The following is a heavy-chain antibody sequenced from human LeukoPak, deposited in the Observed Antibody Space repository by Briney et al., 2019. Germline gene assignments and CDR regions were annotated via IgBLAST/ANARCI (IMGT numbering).Heavy chain of an antibody. CDR1: GFTFRSYS. CDR2: ISSSSSYI. Sequence: GGSQRLSCAASGFTFRSYSMNWVRQAPGKGLEWVSSISSSSSYIYYADSVKGRFTISRDNAKNSLYLQMNSLRAEDTAVYYCARVSYSGNYYGFDYWGQGTLVTVSS. D-gene: IGHD1-26*01. CDR3: ARVSYSGNYYGFDY. J-gene: IGHJ4*02. V-gene: IGHV3-21*01.